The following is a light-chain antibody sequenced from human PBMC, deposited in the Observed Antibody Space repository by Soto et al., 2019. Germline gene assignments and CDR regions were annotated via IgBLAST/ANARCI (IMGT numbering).Light chain of an antibody. CDR1: QSVSSD. J-gene: IGKJ1*01. V-gene: IGKV3-15*01. CDR3: QQYNKWPLT. CDR2: GAS. Sequence: EIVMTQSPATLSVSPGERATLSCRASQSVSSDLAWYQQKPGQSPRPLIYGASTRATGIPARFSGGGSGTKFTLTITSLQSEDFAVYYCQQYNKWPLTLGQGTKVDIK.